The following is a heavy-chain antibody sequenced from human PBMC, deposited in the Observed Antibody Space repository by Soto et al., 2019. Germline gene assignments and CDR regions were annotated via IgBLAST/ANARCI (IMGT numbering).Heavy chain of an antibody. J-gene: IGHJ5*02. V-gene: IGHV1-2*02. Sequence: ASVKVSCKASGYTFTGYYMHWVRLAPGQGLEWMGWINPNSGGTNYAQKFQGRVTMTRDTSISTAYMELSRLRSDDTAVYYCARERRVTMIVVVSSRWFDPWGQGTLVTVSS. CDR1: GYTFTGYY. CDR2: INPNSGGT. D-gene: IGHD3-22*01. CDR3: ARERRVTMIVVVSSRWFDP.